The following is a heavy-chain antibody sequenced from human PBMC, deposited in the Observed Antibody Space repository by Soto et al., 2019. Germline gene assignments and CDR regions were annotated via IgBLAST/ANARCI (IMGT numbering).Heavy chain of an antibody. Sequence: QVQLQESGPGLVKPSETLSLACTVSGGSFGNYYWSWIRQPPGKGLEWIGYIYYRGSTNYNPSLKSRATISIDTSKPQLALRLSSVTAAYSAVSYCATGLFVPDNYFYYGVDVWGHGTAVTISS. CDR1: GGSFGNYY. CDR2: IYYRGST. D-gene: IGHD2-21*01. V-gene: IGHV4-59*01. J-gene: IGHJ6*02. CDR3: ATGLFVPDNYFYYGVDV.